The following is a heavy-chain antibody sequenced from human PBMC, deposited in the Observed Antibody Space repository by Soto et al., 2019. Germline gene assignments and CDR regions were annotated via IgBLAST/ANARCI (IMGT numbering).Heavy chain of an antibody. CDR1: GFGFSDYY. D-gene: IGHD3-10*01. CDR3: ARDPYYSGSGTYQTRYYYYPMDV. V-gene: IGHV3-11*06. Sequence: QVQLVESGGGLVKPGGSLRLSCAASGFGFSDYYISWVRQAPGKGLEWISYISGRSSFTNYADSVRGRFTISRDNAKRSLHLQMNNLRVDDTAVYYCARDPYYSGSGTYQTRYYYYPMDVWGQGTTVTVSS. J-gene: IGHJ6*02. CDR2: ISGRSSFT.